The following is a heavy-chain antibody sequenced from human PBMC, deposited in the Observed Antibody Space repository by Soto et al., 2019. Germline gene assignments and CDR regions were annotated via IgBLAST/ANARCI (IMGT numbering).Heavy chain of an antibody. Sequence: QVQLQESGPGLVKPSGTLSLSCAVSGDSITSSNWWSWVRQAPGKGLEWIGEIYHSGATTYNPSLKSRATISVDPSNNHFSLKLTSVTATDTAVYFCAPDLGPGTDYWGRGTLVTVAS. CDR1: GDSITSSNW. D-gene: IGHD1-1*01. V-gene: IGHV4-4*02. J-gene: IGHJ4*02. CDR3: APDLGPGTDY. CDR2: IYHSGAT.